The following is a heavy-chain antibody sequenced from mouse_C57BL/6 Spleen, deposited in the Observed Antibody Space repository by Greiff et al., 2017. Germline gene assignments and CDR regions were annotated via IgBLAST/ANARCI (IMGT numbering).Heavy chain of an antibody. CDR3: ASGGYYGSSYIYFDY. V-gene: IGHV3-6*01. CDR1: GYSITSGYY. J-gene: IGHJ2*01. Sequence: EVQVVESGPGLVKPSQSLSLTCSVTGYSITSGYYWNWIRQFPGNKLEWMGYISYDGSNNYNPSLKNRISITRDTSTNQFFLKLTSVTTEDTATYYCASGGYYGSSYIYFDYWGQGTTLTVSS. CDR2: ISYDGSN. D-gene: IGHD1-1*01.